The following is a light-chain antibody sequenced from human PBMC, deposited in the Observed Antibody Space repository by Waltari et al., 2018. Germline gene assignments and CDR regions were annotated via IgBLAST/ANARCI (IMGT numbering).Light chain of an antibody. Sequence: EIVLTQSPATLSLSPGERATLSCRASQSISDYLAWYQQKSGQPPRLIIYDASNRATGIPPRVSGTGSGTDFTLTITSLEPEDFAVYYCQDRSSWPTFGGGTKVDLK. CDR1: QSISDY. CDR2: DAS. V-gene: IGKV3-11*01. J-gene: IGKJ4*01. CDR3: QDRSSWPT.